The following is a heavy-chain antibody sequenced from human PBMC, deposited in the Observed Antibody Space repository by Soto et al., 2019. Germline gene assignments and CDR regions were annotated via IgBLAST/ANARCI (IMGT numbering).Heavy chain of an antibody. Sequence: LRLSCAASGFTFSSYAMHWVRQAPGKGLEWVAVISYDGSNKYYADSVKGRFTISRDNSKNTLYLQMNSLRAEDTAVYYCARDAMIVAASGAFDIWGQGTMVTVS. CDR1: GFTFSSYA. D-gene: IGHD3-22*01. V-gene: IGHV3-30-3*01. CDR2: ISYDGSNK. J-gene: IGHJ3*02. CDR3: ARDAMIVAASGAFDI.